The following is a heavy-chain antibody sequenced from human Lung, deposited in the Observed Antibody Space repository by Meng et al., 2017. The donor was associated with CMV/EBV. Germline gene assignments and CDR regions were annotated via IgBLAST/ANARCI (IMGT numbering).Heavy chain of an antibody. J-gene: IGHJ6*04. V-gene: IGHV3-30*02. Sequence: SCVASGFTFSSYGMHWVRQAPGKGLEWVAYIRYDGSNEYYVDSVKGRFTISRDNSKNTLYLKMSSLQAADTDVYYCAKDRVYSSRYSGMDVWGKAXTVTVSS. CDR3: AKDRVYSSRYSGMDV. CDR2: IRYDGSNE. CDR1: GFTFSSYG. D-gene: IGHD5-12*01.